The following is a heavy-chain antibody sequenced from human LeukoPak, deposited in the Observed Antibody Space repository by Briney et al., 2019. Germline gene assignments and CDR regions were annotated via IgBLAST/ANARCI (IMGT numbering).Heavy chain of an antibody. V-gene: IGHV3-7*01. CDR2: IKGDESAR. CDR1: GFTFPTHW. CDR3: ARDVGGSLDY. J-gene: IGHJ4*02. Sequence: GGSLTLACAASGFTFPTHWMAWVRQAPGKGLEWVANIKGDESARHQADSVKGRFTISRDNTQNSVYLQMSSLRGEDTAVYYCARDVGGSLDYWGQGTLVTVSS. D-gene: IGHD1-26*01.